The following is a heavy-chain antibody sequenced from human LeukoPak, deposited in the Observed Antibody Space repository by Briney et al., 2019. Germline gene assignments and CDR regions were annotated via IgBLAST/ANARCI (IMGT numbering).Heavy chain of an antibody. V-gene: IGHV4-31*03. CDR1: GGSISSGGYY. CDR2: IYYSGST. Sequence: LQTLSLTCTVSGGSISSGGYYWSWIRQHPGKGLEWIGYIYYSGSTNYNPSLKSRVTISVDTSKNPFSLKLSSVTAADTAVYFCARHGASGSYLYYFDYWGQGTLVTVSS. D-gene: IGHD1-26*01. J-gene: IGHJ4*02. CDR3: ARHGASGSYLYYFDY.